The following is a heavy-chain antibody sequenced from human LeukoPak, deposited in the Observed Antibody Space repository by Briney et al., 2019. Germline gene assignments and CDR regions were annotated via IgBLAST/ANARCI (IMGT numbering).Heavy chain of an antibody. Sequence: SETLSLTCAVYGGSFSVYYWSWIRQPPGKGLEWIGEINHSGSTNYNPSLKSRVTISVDTSKNQFSLKLSSVTAADTAVYYCARGPYYYDSSGYYYDWIYWGQGTLVTVSS. V-gene: IGHV4-34*01. D-gene: IGHD3-22*01. CDR2: INHSGST. J-gene: IGHJ4*02. CDR3: ARGPYYYDSSGYYYDWIY. CDR1: GGSFSVYY.